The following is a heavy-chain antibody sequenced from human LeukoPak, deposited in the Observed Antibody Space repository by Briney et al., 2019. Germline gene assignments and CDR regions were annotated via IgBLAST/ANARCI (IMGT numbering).Heavy chain of an antibody. CDR3: ARITGYGGGSLRY. J-gene: IGHJ4*02. D-gene: IGHD4-23*01. CDR1: GGSFTGYY. V-gene: IGHV4-34*01. CDR2: INHTGNT. Sequence: PSETLSLTCSVDGGSFTGYYWTWIRQPPGKGLEWIGEINHTGNTNYNPSLKSRATLSIDMSKKQFSLHLTSLTAADTAVYYCARITGYGGGSLRYWGQGTLVAISS.